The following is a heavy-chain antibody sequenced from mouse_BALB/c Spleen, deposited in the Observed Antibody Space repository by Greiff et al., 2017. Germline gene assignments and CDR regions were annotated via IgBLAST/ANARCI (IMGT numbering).Heavy chain of an antibody. J-gene: IGHJ4*01. CDR3: ARSYGNYVRDPYYAMDY. Sequence: EVKLMESGPGLVKPSQSLSLTCTVTGYSITSDYAWNWIRQFPGNKLEWMGYISYSGSTSYNPSLKSRISITRDTSKNQFFLQLNSVTTEDTATYYCARSYGNYVRDPYYAMDYWGQGTSVTVSS. CDR1: GYSITSDYA. D-gene: IGHD2-1*01. CDR2: ISYSGST. V-gene: IGHV3-2*02.